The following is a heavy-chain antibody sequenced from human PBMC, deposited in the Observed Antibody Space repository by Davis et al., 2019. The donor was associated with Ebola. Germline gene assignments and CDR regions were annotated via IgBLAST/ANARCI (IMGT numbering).Heavy chain of an antibody. V-gene: IGHV2-26*01. CDR3: ARTYTVTEHWYFDL. CDR2: IFSDDEE. CDR1: GFSLSNVRVG. Sequence: SGPTLVKPTETLTLTCSVPGFSLSNVRVGVSWIRQPPGKALEWLAHIFSDDEESYSTSLKGRLTISRDTSESQVVLTMTNMDPVDTATYYCARTYTVTEHWYFDLWGRGTLVTVSS. D-gene: IGHD4-17*01. J-gene: IGHJ2*01.